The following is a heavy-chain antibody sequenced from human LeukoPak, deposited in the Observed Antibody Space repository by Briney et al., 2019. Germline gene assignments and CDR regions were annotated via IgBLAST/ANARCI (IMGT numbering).Heavy chain of an antibody. CDR1: GFTFSSYG. CDR2: ISYDESNK. V-gene: IGHV3-30*18. J-gene: IGHJ5*02. D-gene: IGHD3-10*01. Sequence: GGPLRLSCAASGFTFSSYGMHWVRQAPGKGLEWVAVISYDESNKYYADSVKGRFTISRDNSKNTLYLQMNSLRAEDTAVYYCAKDHSGSYYPNWFDPWGQGTRVTVSS. CDR3: AKDHSGSYYPNWFDP.